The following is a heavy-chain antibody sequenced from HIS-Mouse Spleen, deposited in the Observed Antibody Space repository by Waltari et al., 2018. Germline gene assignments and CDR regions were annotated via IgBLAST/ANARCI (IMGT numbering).Heavy chain of an antibody. V-gene: IGHV4-39*07. CDR1: GGSISSSSYY. J-gene: IGHJ2*01. D-gene: IGHD6-13*01. Sequence: QLQLQESGPGLVKPSETLSLTCTVAGGSISSSSYYWGWIRQPPGKGLEWIGSIHYSGSTYHHPSVKSRVTISVDTSKNQFSMKLSSVTAADTAVYYCAREIPYSSSWYDWYFDLWGRGTLVTVSS. CDR2: IHYSGST. CDR3: AREIPYSSSWYDWYFDL.